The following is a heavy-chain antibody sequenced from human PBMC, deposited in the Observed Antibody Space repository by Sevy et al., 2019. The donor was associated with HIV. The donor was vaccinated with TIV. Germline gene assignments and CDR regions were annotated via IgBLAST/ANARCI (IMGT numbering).Heavy chain of an antibody. CDR2: ISNSGST. J-gene: IGHJ4*02. CDR1: GGSASSGDHY. Sequence: SETLSLTCAVSGGSASSGDHYWNWIRQHPGKGLEWIGYISNSGSTDYNPSLKSRASISVDTSKKQFSLKLTLNCVTAADTAMYNGAGGQRYESWSGYPDYFVYWGQGTLLTVSS. CDR3: AGGQRYESWSGYPDYFVY. V-gene: IGHV4-31*11. D-gene: IGHD3-3*01.